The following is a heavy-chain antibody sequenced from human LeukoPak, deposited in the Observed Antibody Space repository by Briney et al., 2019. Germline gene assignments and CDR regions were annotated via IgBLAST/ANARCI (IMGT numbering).Heavy chain of an antibody. D-gene: IGHD5-18*01. Sequence: PGGSLRLSCAASGFTFSSYSMNWVRQAPGKGLEWVSYISSSSSTIYYADSVKGRFTISRDNAKNSLYLQMNSLRDEDTAVYYCARDGDVDTAMVTHYYYGMDVWGQGTTVTVSS. V-gene: IGHV3-48*02. CDR2: ISSSSSTI. CDR1: GFTFSSYS. CDR3: ARDGDVDTAMVTHYYYGMDV. J-gene: IGHJ6*02.